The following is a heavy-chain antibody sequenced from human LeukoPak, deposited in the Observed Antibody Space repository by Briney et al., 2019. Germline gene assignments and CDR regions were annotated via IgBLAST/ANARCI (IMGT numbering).Heavy chain of an antibody. J-gene: IGHJ5*02. CDR2: IYNSGGT. Sequence: KPSETLSLTCTVSGGSTTSYYWSWIRQPPGKGLEWIGNIYNSGGTNYNPSLKSRVTTSVDTSKNQFSLKLTSVTAADTAVYYCARYRGNSNSGFDPWGQGTLVTVSS. V-gene: IGHV4-59*01. CDR1: GGSTTSYY. CDR3: ARYRGNSNSGFDP. D-gene: IGHD4-23*01.